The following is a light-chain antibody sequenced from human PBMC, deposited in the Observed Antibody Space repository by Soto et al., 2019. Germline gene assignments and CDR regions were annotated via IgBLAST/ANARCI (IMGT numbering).Light chain of an antibody. Sequence: DIQMNQSPSSLSASVGERVTITCRASRGIANYLAWYQQKPGKVPQLLIYGASTLQSGVPSRFSGSGSGTDFTLTISSLQPEDVATYYCQKSNSSPFTFGPGTKVNIK. J-gene: IGKJ3*01. V-gene: IGKV1-27*01. CDR3: QKSNSSPFT. CDR2: GAS. CDR1: RGIANY.